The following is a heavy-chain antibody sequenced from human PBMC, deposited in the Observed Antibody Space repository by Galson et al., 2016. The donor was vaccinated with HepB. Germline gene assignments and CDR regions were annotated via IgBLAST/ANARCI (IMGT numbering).Heavy chain of an antibody. CDR3: AGGGYSSDWDYWFDP. V-gene: IGHV5-10-1*01. CDR2: IDPSDSYT. CDR1: EYRFSEYW. J-gene: IGHJ5*02. D-gene: IGHD6-25*01. Sequence: QSGAEVKKPGESLRISCKVSEYRFSEYWISWVRQVPGKGLEWMARIDPSDSYTNYSPSFQGNVTVSVDKSITTAYLQWRSLKAPDTAIYYGAGGGYSSDWDYWFDPWGQGTLVTVSS.